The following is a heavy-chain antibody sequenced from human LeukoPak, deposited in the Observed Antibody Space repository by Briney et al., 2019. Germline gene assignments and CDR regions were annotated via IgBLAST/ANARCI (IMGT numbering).Heavy chain of an antibody. Sequence: GGSLRLSCAASGFTFDDYAMHWVRQAPGKGLEWVSGISWNSGSIGYADSVKGRFTISRDNAKNSLYLQMNSLRAEDTALYYCAKHNGYFDYWGQGTLVTVSS. CDR1: GFTFDDYA. CDR3: AKHNGYFDY. J-gene: IGHJ4*02. V-gene: IGHV3-9*01. CDR2: ISWNSGSI. D-gene: IGHD1-1*01.